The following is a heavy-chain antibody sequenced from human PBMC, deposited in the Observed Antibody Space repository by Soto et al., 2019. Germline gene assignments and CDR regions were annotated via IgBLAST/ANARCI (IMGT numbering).Heavy chain of an antibody. Sequence: SETVSLTFTVSGGSISSYYWSWIRQPPGKGLEWIGHIYYSGSTNYNPSLKSRVTISVDTSKNQFSLKLSSVTAADTAVYYCAGGAGDYGYYYYYGMDVWGQGTTVTAP. CDR2: IYYSGST. V-gene: IGHV4-59*01. CDR3: AGGAGDYGYYYYYGMDV. CDR1: GGSISSYY. D-gene: IGHD4-17*01. J-gene: IGHJ6*02.